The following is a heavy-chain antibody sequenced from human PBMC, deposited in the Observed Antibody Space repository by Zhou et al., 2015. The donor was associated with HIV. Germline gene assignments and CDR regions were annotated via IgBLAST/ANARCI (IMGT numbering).Heavy chain of an antibody. J-gene: IGHJ3*01. D-gene: IGHD4/OR15-4a*01. CDR3: ARGNMNHDYGLDL. Sequence: QVQLVQSGAEVKKPGSSVKVSCKASGGTFSSYAISWVRQAPGQGLEWMGRITPMFDIHTYAEKFRARLNITVDRHTSAAYMELSSLTSEDTAVYFCARGNMNHDYGLDLWGQGTKVIVS. CDR2: ITPMFDIH. V-gene: IGHV1-69*17. CDR1: GGTFSSYA.